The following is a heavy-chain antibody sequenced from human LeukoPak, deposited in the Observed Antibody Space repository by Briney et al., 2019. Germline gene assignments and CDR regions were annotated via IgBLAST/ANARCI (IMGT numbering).Heavy chain of an antibody. J-gene: IGHJ4*02. CDR2: IKSKTDGGTT. V-gene: IGHV3-15*01. Sequence: GGSLRLSCAASGFTFSNAWMSWVRQAPGKGLEWVGRIKSKTDGGTTDYATPVKGRFTISRDDSKNTLYLQMNSLKTKDTAVYYCTTGVVVVAATDYWGQGTLVTVSS. CDR1: GFTFSNAW. CDR3: TTGVVVVAATDY. D-gene: IGHD2-15*01.